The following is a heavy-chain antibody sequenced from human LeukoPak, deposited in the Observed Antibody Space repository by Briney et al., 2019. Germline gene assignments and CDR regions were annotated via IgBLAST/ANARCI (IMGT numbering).Heavy chain of an antibody. J-gene: IGHJ4*02. CDR1: GYTFTSYA. Sequence: SVKVSCKASGYTFTSYAMNWVRQAPGQGLEWMGGIIPIFGTANYAQKFQGRVTITADESTSTAYMELSSLRSEDTAVYYCAADPTAYSGSYYFWGQGTLVTVSS. CDR3: AADPTAYSGSYYF. D-gene: IGHD1-26*01. V-gene: IGHV1-69*13. CDR2: IIPIFGTA.